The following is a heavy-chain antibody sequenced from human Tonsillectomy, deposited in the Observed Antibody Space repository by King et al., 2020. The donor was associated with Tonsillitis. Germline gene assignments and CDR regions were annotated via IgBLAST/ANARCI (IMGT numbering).Heavy chain of an antibody. D-gene: IGHD6-13*01. J-gene: IGHJ3*02. Sequence: VQLVESGGGLVQPGGSLRLSCAASGFTFSSYWMHWVRQAPGKGLVWVSRINSDGSSTTYADSVKGRFTISRDNAKNTLYLQMNSLRAEDTAVYYCARDSPRIAAAGHDAFDIWGQGTMVTVSS. V-gene: IGHV3-74*01. CDR3: ARDSPRIAAAGHDAFDI. CDR2: INSDGSST. CDR1: GFTFSSYW.